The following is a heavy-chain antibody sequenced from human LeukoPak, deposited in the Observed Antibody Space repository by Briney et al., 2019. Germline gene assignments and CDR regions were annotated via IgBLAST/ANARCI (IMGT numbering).Heavy chain of an antibody. J-gene: IGHJ4*02. Sequence: SETLSLTCTVSGGSISSGDYYWSWIRQPPGKGLEWIGYIYYSGSTYYNPSLKSRVTISVDTSKNQFSLKLSSVTAADTAVYYCARVQGGQWPFDYWGQGILVTVSS. V-gene: IGHV4-30-4*01. D-gene: IGHD6-19*01. CDR2: IYYSGST. CDR1: GGSISSGDYY. CDR3: ARVQGGQWPFDY.